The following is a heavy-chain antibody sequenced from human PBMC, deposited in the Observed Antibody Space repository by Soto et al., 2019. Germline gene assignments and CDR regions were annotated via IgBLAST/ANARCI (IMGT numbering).Heavy chain of an antibody. D-gene: IGHD3-9*01. V-gene: IGHV3-23*01. Sequence: SGGSLRLSCAASGFTFSSYAMTWVRQAPGRGLEWVSAISGNGGSTYYADPVKGRFTISRDNSKNTLYLQMNSLRAEDTAVYYCARVGYDILTGSSSWYYYYMDVWGKGTTVTVSS. CDR3: ARVGYDILTGSSSWYYYYMDV. J-gene: IGHJ6*03. CDR2: ISGNGGST. CDR1: GFTFSSYA.